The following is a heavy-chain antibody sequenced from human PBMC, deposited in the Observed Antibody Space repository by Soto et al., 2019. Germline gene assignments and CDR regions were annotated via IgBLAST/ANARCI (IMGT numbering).Heavy chain of an antibody. CDR1: GNSMPRGDYS. CDR3: ARGDYQYSIDY. CDR2: IYRTGNT. D-gene: IGHD2-2*01. V-gene: IGHV4-30-2*01. Sequence: SETLSLTCTVSGNSMPRGDYSWSWIRQPPGKGLEWLGYIYRTGNTHYSPSLKSRVSISQDRSKNQFSLELTSVTAADTAVYYCARGDYQYSIDYWGQGTLVTVSS. J-gene: IGHJ4*02.